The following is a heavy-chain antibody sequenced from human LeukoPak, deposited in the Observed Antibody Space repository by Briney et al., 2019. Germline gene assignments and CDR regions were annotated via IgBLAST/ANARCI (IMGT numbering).Heavy chain of an antibody. D-gene: IGHD1-26*01. V-gene: IGHV4-34*01. CDR3: ARTIVGATTNDY. CDR2: INHSGST. CDR1: GGSFSGYY. Sequence: SETLSHTCAVYGGSFSGYYWSWIRQPPGKGLEWIGEINHSGSTNYNPSLKSRVTISVDTPKNQFSLKLSSMTAADTAVYYCARTIVGATTNDYWGQGTLVTVSS. J-gene: IGHJ4*02.